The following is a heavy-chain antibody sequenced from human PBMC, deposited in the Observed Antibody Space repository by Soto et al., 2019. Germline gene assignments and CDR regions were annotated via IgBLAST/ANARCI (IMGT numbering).Heavy chain of an antibody. CDR1: GFTFSSYG. CDR3: ARPPSGTQQVVGRGGIER. V-gene: IGHV3-33*01. J-gene: IGHJ6*01. D-gene: IGHD6-13*01. CDR2: IWYDGSNK. Sequence: QVQLVESGGGVVQPGRSLRLSCAASGFTFSSYGMHWVRQAPGKGLEWVAVIWYDGSNKYYADSVKGRFTISRDNSKNPLYLQMNSLRAEGTAVYYWARPPSGTQQVVGRGGIERWGQGTTV.